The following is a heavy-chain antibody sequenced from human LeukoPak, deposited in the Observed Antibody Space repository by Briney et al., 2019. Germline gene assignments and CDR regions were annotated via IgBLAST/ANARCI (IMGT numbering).Heavy chain of an antibody. CDR2: ISAYNGNT. J-gene: IGHJ4*02. CDR1: GYTFTSYG. D-gene: IGHD3-10*02. V-gene: IGHV1-18*04. CDR3: ARSVLFGELLLIDY. Sequence: GASVKVSCKASGYTFTSYGISWLRQAPGQGLEWMGWISAYNGNTNYAQKLQGRVTMTTDTSTSTAYMELRSLRSDDTAVYYCARSVLFGELLLIDYWGQGTLVTVSS.